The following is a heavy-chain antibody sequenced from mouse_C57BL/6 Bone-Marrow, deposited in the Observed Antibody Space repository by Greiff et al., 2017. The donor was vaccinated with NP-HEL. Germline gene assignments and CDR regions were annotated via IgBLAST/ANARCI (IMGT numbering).Heavy chain of an antibody. CDR1: GYTFTSYW. Sequence: VQLQQSGAELVKPGASVKLSCKASGYTFTSYWMQWVKQRPGQGLEWIGEIDPSDSYTNYNQKFKGKATLTVDTSSSTAYMQLSSLTSEDSAVYYCARGGYGSSFDYWGQGTTLTVSS. D-gene: IGHD1-1*01. CDR3: ARGGYGSSFDY. J-gene: IGHJ2*01. V-gene: IGHV1-50*01. CDR2: IDPSDSYT.